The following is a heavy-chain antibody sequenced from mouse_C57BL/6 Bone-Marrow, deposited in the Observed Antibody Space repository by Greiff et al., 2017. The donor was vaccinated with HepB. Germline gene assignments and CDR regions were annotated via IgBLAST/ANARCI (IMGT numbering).Heavy chain of an antibody. CDR3: VRRGTTVVAPYYYAMDY. CDR2: IRSKSNNYAT. CDR1: GFSFNTYA. D-gene: IGHD1-1*01. Sequence: EVKLLESGGGLVQPKGSLKLSCAASGFSFNTYAMNWVRQAPGKGLEWVARIRSKSNNYATYYADSVKDRFTISRDDSESMLYLQMNNLKTEDTAMYYCVRRGTTVVAPYYYAMDYWGQGTSVTVSS. J-gene: IGHJ4*01. V-gene: IGHV10-1*01.